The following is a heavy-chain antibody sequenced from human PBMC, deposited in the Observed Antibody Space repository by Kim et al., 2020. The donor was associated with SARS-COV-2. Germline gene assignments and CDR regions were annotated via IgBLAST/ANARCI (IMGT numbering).Heavy chain of an antibody. D-gene: IGHD2-21*01. Sequence: GGSLRLSCAASGFTFSSYAMHWVRQAPGKGLEWVAVISYDGSNKYYVDSVKGRFTISRDNSKNTLYLQMNSLRAEDTAVYYCAREGGGVPDAFDIWGQGTMVTVSS. CDR3: AREGGGVPDAFDI. CDR1: GFTFSSYA. CDR2: ISYDGSNK. J-gene: IGHJ3*02. V-gene: IGHV3-30*04.